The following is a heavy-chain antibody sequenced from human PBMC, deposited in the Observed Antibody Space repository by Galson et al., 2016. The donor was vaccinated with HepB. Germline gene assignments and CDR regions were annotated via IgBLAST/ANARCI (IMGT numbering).Heavy chain of an antibody. CDR3: ARGHGDHSPHFYFGMDV. D-gene: IGHD2-21*02. J-gene: IGHJ6*02. CDR1: GFNFNLHA. V-gene: IGHV3-30*04. Sequence: SLRLSCAATGFNFNLHAMHWVRQAPGTGLEWVAIISYDGSYKSSADSVKERFTVTRDNTESTLFLEMNSLRPEDTAVYYCARGHGDHSPHFYFGMDVWGPGTTVTVSS. CDR2: ISYDGSYK.